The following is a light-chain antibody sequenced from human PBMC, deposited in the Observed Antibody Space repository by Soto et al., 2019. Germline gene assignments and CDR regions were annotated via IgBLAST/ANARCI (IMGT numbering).Light chain of an antibody. J-gene: IGKJ1*01. CDR1: QSVSSSY. CDR3: QQYGSSPKT. CDR2: GAS. Sequence: PGERVTLSCRASQSVSSSYLTWYQQRPGQAPRLLIYGASSRATGIPDRFSGSGSGTDFTLTISRLEPEHFAVYYCQQYGSSPKTFGQGTKVDIK. V-gene: IGKV3-20*01.